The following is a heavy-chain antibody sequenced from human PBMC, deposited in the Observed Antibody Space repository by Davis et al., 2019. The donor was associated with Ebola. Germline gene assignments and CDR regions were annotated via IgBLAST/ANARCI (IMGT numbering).Heavy chain of an antibody. Sequence: PGGSLRLSCAASGFTFSSYGMHWVRQAPGKGLEWVAVISYDGSNKYYADSVKGRFTISRDNSKNTLYLQMNRLRAEDTAVYYCAKETNYYMDVWGKGTTVTVSS. CDR3: AKETNYYMDV. CDR1: GFTFSSYG. CDR2: ISYDGSNK. J-gene: IGHJ6*03. V-gene: IGHV3-30*18.